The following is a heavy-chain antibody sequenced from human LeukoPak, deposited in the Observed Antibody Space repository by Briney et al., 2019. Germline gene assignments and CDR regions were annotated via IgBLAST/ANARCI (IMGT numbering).Heavy chain of an antibody. D-gene: IGHD3-16*01. CDR2: TRTDGSST. CDR1: GFTFSDYW. V-gene: IGHV3-74*01. CDR3: ARLGGNSAPYYYMDV. Sequence: GGSLRLSCAASGFTFSDYWMHWVRQAPGKGLVWVSRTRTDGSSTSYADSVKGRFTISRDNAKNSLYLQMNSLRAEDTAVYYCARLGGNSAPYYYMDVWGKGTTVTISS. J-gene: IGHJ6*03.